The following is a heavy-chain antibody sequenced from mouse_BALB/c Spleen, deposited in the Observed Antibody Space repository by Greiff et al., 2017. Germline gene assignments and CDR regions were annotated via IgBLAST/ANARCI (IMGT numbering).Heavy chain of an antibody. D-gene: IGHD1-1*01. CDR3: ARSGIYYYGSSYGFAY. CDR1: GFTFSSFG. CDR2: ISSGSSTI. Sequence: EVKLVESGGGLVQPGGSRKLSCAASGFTFSSFGMHWVRQAPEKGLEWVAYISSGSSTIYYADTVKGRFTISRDNPKNTLFLQMTSLRSEDTAMYYCARSGIYYYGSSYGFAYWGQGTLVTVSA. J-gene: IGHJ3*01. V-gene: IGHV5-17*02.